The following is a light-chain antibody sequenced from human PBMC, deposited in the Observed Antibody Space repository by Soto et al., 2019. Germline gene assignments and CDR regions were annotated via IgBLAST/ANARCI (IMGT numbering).Light chain of an antibody. V-gene: IGKV1-39*01. CDR3: QQSVNTPWT. CDR2: SAS. Sequence: DIQMTQSPSSLSASVGDRVTITCRASQSIRSYLNWYQQKPGKAPNLLIYSASSLQSGVPSRFSGSGSGADFTHTISSLQPEDFATYYCQQSVNTPWTFGQVTKVEIK. CDR1: QSIRSY. J-gene: IGKJ1*01.